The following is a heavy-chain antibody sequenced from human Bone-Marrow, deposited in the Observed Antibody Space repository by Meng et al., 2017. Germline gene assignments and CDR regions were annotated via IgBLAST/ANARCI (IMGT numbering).Heavy chain of an antibody. CDR1: VGSFSYYT. CDR3: VRGRRDYTEPLEN. Sequence: SVKVFCKASVGSFSYYTVSWVRQAPGQGREWMGGIIPTFGTTSYAQRFQGRVTITADKSTNTAYLELSRLKSEDEAVYYCVRGRRDYTEPLENWGQGTLVTVSS. D-gene: IGHD2-2*02. CDR2: IIPTFGTT. J-gene: IGHJ4*02. V-gene: IGHV1-69*06.